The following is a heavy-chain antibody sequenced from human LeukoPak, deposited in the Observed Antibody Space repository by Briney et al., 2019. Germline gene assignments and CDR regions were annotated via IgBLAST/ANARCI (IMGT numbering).Heavy chain of an antibody. Sequence: GGSLRLSCAASGFAVSRNYMTWVRQALGKGLEWVSVIYNDGSTFYADSVKGRFTISRDNAKNTVYLQMNSLRVEDTAVYYCARGPWDCWGQGTLVTASS. V-gene: IGHV3-53*05. J-gene: IGHJ4*02. CDR1: GFAVSRNY. CDR3: ARGPWDC. CDR2: IYNDGST.